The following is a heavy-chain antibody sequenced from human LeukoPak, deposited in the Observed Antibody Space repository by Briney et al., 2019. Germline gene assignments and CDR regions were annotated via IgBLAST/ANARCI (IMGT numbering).Heavy chain of an antibody. Sequence: GGSLRLSCAASGFTFSSYWMTWVRQAPGKGLEWVANIKQDGSEKYYVDSVKGRFTISRDNAKNSLYLQMNSLRAEDTAVYYCARDFHQDDFWSGSPTPFDYWGQGTLVTVSS. CDR2: IKQDGSEK. D-gene: IGHD3-3*01. J-gene: IGHJ4*02. CDR1: GFTFSSYW. V-gene: IGHV3-7*01. CDR3: ARDFHQDDFWSGSPTPFDY.